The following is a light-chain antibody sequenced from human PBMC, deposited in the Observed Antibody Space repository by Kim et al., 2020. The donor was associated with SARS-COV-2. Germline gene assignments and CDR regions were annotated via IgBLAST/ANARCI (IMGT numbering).Light chain of an antibody. CDR3: NSRDSSGIV. CDR2: GKN. Sequence: SSELTQDPAVSVALGQTVRITCQGDSLRSYYASWYQQKPGQAPVLVIYGKNNRPSGIPDRFSGSSSGNTASLTITGAQAEDEADSYCNSRDSSGIVFGTW. CDR1: SLRSYY. V-gene: IGLV3-19*01. J-gene: IGLJ1*01.